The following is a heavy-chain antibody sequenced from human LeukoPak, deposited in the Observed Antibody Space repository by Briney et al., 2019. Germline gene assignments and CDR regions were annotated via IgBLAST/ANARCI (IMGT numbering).Heavy chain of an antibody. CDR3: AKDVLARYSSIWYYFDY. Sequence: GGSLRLSSVASGFTFSSYAMSWVRQAPGRGLEWVSAISSSGGSTYYADSVKGRFTISRDNSRNTLYLQMNSLRAEDTAVYYCAKDVLARYSSIWYYFDYWAQGILVTVSS. V-gene: IGHV3-23*01. D-gene: IGHD6-13*01. CDR2: ISSSGGST. CDR1: GFTFSSYA. J-gene: IGHJ4*02.